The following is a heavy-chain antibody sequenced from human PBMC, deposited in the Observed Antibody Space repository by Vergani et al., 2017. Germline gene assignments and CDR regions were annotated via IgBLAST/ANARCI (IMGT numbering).Heavy chain of an antibody. Sequence: QVQLVQSGAEVKKPGASVKVSCRASGYIFTSYGISWVRQAPGQGLEWMGWISVYNGNTNYAQKFQGRVTMTADTSTSTAYMELRSLGSDDTAVYYCARDRRDFARAYFDYGGQGTLVTVSS. CDR1: GYIFTSYG. CDR3: ARDRRDFARAYFDY. V-gene: IGHV1-18*01. CDR2: ISVYNGNT. D-gene: IGHD5-24*01. J-gene: IGHJ4*02.